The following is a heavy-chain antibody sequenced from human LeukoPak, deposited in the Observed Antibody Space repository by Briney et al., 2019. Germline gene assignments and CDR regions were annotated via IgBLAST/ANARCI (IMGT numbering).Heavy chain of an antibody. CDR3: ARDRGVTGSFDY. J-gene: IGHJ4*02. CDR1: GGPISSYY. Sequence: SETLPLTCSVSGGPISSYYWSWIRQPPGKGLEWIGYIYDTGSINYNPSLKSRVTISVDTSKKQFSLRLTSVTAADTAVYYCARDRGVTGSFDYWGQGTLVTVSS. CDR2: IYDTGSI. V-gene: IGHV4-59*13. D-gene: IGHD3-10*01.